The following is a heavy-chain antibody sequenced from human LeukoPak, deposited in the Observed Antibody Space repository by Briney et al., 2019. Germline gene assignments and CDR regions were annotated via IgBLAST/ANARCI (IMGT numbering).Heavy chain of an antibody. Sequence: SETLSLTCAVYGGSFSGYYWSWIRQPPGKGLEWIGEINHSGSTNYNPSLKSRVTMSVDTSKNQFSLKLSSVTAADTAVYHCARAYDYEFDYWGQGTLVTVSS. V-gene: IGHV4-34*01. J-gene: IGHJ4*02. CDR2: INHSGST. CDR3: ARAYDYEFDY. CDR1: GGSFSGYY. D-gene: IGHD3-22*01.